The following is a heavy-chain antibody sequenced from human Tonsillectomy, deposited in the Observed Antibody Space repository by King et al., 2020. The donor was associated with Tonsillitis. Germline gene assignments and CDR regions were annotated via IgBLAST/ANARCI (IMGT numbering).Heavy chain of an antibody. J-gene: IGHJ6*03. V-gene: IGHV3-53*01. D-gene: IGHD6-6*01. CDR2: IYSGGNT. CDR1: GFTVSSNY. CDR3: ARVAATYSSSSLVYYYNYMDV. Sequence: VQLVESGGGFIQPGGSLRLSCAASGFTVSSNYMGWVRQAPGEGLEWVSLIYSGGNTYYADSVTGRFTISRDTSKNTLYLQMNSPRAEDTAVYYCARVAATYSSSSLVYYYNYMDVWGKGTTVTVSS.